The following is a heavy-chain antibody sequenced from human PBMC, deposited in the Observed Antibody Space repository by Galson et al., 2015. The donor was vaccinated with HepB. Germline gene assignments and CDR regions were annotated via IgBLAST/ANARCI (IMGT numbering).Heavy chain of an antibody. CDR1: GYTFTGYY. V-gene: IGHV1-2*06. Sequence: SVKVSCKASGYTFTGYYMHWVRQAPGQGLEWMGRINPNSGGTNYAQKFQGRVTMTRDTSISTAYMELSRLRSDDTAVYYCARDLSGNDAFDIWGQGTMVTVSS. CDR2: INPNSGGT. CDR3: ARDLSGNDAFDI. J-gene: IGHJ3*02. D-gene: IGHD3-10*01.